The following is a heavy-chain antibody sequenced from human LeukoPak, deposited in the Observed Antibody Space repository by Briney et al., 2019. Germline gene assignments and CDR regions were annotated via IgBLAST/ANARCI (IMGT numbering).Heavy chain of an antibody. J-gene: IGHJ4*02. V-gene: IGHV3-33*01. D-gene: IGHD1-14*01. Sequence: GRSLRLSCAASGFTFSSYGMHWVRQAPGKGLEWVAVIWYDGSNKYYADYVKGRFTISRNNSKTTLYLQMNSLRAEDTAVYYCATRQAPPFDYWGQGTLVTVSS. CDR2: IWYDGSNK. CDR1: GFTFSSYG. CDR3: ATRQAPPFDY.